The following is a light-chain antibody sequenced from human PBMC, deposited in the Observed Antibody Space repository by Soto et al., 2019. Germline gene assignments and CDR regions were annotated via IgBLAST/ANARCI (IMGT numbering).Light chain of an antibody. J-gene: IGLJ1*01. CDR1: SSDVADYKF. CDR3: DSYTSSGTYV. Sequence: QSALTQPASVSGSPGQSIAISCTGSSSDVADYKFVSWYQQHPGKAPKLMIYDVSSRPSGASNRFSGSKSGNTASLTISGLQAEDEADYYCDSYTSSGTYVFGSGTKLTVL. CDR2: DVS. V-gene: IGLV2-14*01.